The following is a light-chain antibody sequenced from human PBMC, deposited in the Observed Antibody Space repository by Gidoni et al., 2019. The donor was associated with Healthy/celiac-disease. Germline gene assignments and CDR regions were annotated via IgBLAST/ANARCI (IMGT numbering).Light chain of an antibody. CDR3: QRSYSTPLFT. CDR1: QSISSY. CDR2: AAS. J-gene: IGKJ3*01. V-gene: IGKV1-39*01. Sequence: DIQMTQSPSSLSASVGDSVTITCRASQSISSYLNWYQQKPGKAPKLLIYAASSLQSGVPSRFSGSGSGTDFTLTISSLQPEDFATYYCQRSYSTPLFTFGRGTRVDIK.